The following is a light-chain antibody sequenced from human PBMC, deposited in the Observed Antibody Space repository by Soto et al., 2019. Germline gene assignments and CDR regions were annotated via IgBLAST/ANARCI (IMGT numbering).Light chain of an antibody. CDR3: QQYYSSPPT. Sequence: DIVMTQSPDSLAVSLGERATINCKSSQSVLSSSNNLNYFAWYQQKSGQPPKLLIYWASTRESGVPDRFSGSGSGTDFTLTISSLQAEDMAVYYCQQYYSSPPTFGQGTKVEI. CDR2: WAS. V-gene: IGKV4-1*01. CDR1: QSVLSSSNNLNY. J-gene: IGKJ1*01.